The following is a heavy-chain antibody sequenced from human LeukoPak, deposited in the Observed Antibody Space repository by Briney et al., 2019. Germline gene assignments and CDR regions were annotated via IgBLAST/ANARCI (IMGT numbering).Heavy chain of an antibody. D-gene: IGHD3-3*01. V-gene: IGHV1-2*02. J-gene: IGHJ6*02. CDR2: INPNSGVT. Sequence: ASVKVSCKASGHTFTSYYVHWVRQAPGQGLEWMGWINPNSGVTDYAQKFQGRVSMTRDTSISTAYMELSRLRSDDTAVYYCARDQGITTPPSYYYYGMDVWGQGTTVTVSS. CDR3: ARDQGITTPPSYYYYGMDV. CDR1: GHTFTSYY.